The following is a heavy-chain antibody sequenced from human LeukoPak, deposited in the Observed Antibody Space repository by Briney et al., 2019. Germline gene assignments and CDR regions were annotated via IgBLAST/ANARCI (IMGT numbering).Heavy chain of an antibody. D-gene: IGHD6-13*01. CDR2: ISYDGSNK. CDR3: ARDRLAAGDYYYYMDV. Sequence: SCKASGGTFSSYAMHWVRQAPGKGLEWVAVISYDGSNKYYADSVKGRFTISRDNSKNTLYLQMNSLRAEDTAVYYCARDRLAAGDYYYYMDVWGKGTTVTVSS. J-gene: IGHJ6*03. V-gene: IGHV3-30-3*01. CDR1: GGTFSSYA.